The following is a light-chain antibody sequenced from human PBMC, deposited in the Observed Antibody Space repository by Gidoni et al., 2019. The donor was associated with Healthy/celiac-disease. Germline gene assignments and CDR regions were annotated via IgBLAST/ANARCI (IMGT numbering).Light chain of an antibody. Sequence: ELVLTQSPATLSLSPGERATLSCRASQSVSSYLAWYQQKPGQAPRLLIYDASNRATGIPARFSGSGSGTDFTLTISSLEPEDFAVYYCQQRSNWPPVTFGKGTKVEIK. J-gene: IGKJ1*01. CDR2: DAS. V-gene: IGKV3-11*01. CDR1: QSVSSY. CDR3: QQRSNWPPVT.